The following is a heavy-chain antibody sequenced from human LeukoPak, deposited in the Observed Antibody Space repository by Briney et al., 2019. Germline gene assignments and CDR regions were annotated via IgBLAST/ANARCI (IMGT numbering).Heavy chain of an antibody. CDR3: TTSRKYTGSTWGNWFDP. D-gene: IGHD5-12*01. CDR2: INESGGT. CDR1: GGSFSAYY. J-gene: IGHJ5*02. V-gene: IGHV4-34*01. Sequence: SETLSLTCGVYGGSFSAYYWSWIRQPPGKGLEWIGEINESGGTNYNSSLKSRVTISIDTPKNQVSLKLTAVTAADTAVYYGTTSRKYTGSTWGNWFDPWGQGTLVTVSS.